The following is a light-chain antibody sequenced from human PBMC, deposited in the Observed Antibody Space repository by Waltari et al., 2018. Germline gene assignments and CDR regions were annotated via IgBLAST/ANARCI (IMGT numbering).Light chain of an antibody. CDR2: AAS. V-gene: IGKV1-9*01. J-gene: IGKJ3*01. CDR3: QQFHTFT. CDR1: QGITNY. Sequence: DIQLTQAPSFLSASVGDRVSIACRASQGITNYLAWYQQKPGKAPKLLIYAASTLQSGVPARFSGSGSGTDFILTISSLQPEDFATYYCQQFHTFTFGPGTKVDIK.